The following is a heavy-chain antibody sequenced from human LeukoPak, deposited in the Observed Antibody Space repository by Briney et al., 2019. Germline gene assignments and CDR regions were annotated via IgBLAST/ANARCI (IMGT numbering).Heavy chain of an antibody. J-gene: IGHJ6*02. CDR1: GITLSDYW. V-gene: IGHV3-74*03. D-gene: IGHD2-2*03. CDR2: IESDGTRT. CDR3: VRGGHKLDIETSRYYYGLDV. Sequence: GGSLRLSCAASGITLSDYWMYWVRQGPGKGLVHVSRIESDGTRTVYADSVKGRFTISRDNAKNTIYLQMNSLRAEDTAVYYCVRGGHKLDIETSRYYYGLDVWGQGTTVTVSS.